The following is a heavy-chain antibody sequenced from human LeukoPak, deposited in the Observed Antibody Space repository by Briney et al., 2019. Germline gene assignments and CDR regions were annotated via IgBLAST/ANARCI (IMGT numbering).Heavy chain of an antibody. CDR3: AREQGLVGGYSYGYDS. Sequence: SETLSLTCTVSGGSISSYYWSWIRQPPGKGPEWIGNIYYRGSTNYNPSLKSRVTISVDTSKNQFSLKLSSVTAVDMAVYYCAREQGLVGGYSYGYDSWGQGTLVTVSS. V-gene: IGHV4-59*01. J-gene: IGHJ4*02. CDR2: IYYRGST. CDR1: GGSISSYY. D-gene: IGHD5-18*01.